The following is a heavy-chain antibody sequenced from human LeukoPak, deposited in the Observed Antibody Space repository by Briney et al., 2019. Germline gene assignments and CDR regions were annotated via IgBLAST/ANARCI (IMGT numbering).Heavy chain of an antibody. J-gene: IGHJ4*01. CDR1: GDSIISSSYY. CDR2: IFSSENA. V-gene: IGHV4-39*01. CDR3: AITYYYGSGSLFDY. Sequence: SETLSLTCTVSGDSIISSSYYWVWIRQPPGKGLVYIGSIFSSENANYNPSLKSRVAMLVGTSKNQFTLKLSSLTTADTAVVYCAITYYYGSGSLFDYWGQGTLVTVSS. D-gene: IGHD3-10*01.